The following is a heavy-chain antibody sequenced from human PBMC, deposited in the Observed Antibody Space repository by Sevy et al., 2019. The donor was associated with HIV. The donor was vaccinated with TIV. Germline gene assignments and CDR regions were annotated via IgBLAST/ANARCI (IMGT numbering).Heavy chain of an antibody. V-gene: IGHV1-46*03. D-gene: IGHD6-19*01. CDR2: INPSGGST. CDR3: TRARGSSGWDAFHI. J-gene: IGHJ3*02. CDR1: GYTFTNYY. Sequence: ASVKVSCKASGYTFTNYYIHWVRQAPGQGLEWMGIINPSGGSTSYAQKFQGRVTMTRDTSTSPLYMELSSLRFDDTAVYYCTRARGSSGWDAFHIWGQGTMVTVSS.